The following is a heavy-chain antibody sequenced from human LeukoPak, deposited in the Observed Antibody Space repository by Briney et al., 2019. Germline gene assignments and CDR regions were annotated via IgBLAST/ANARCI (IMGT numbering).Heavy chain of an antibody. Sequence: SETLSLTCAVYSGSFSGYYWSWIRQPPGKGLEWIGEINHSGSTNYNPSLKSRVTISVDTSKNQFSLKLSSVTAADTAVYYCAREKDCSSTSCSVYAFDIWGQGTMVTVSS. V-gene: IGHV4-34*01. D-gene: IGHD2-2*01. CDR3: AREKDCSSTSCSVYAFDI. CDR2: INHSGST. J-gene: IGHJ3*02. CDR1: SGSFSGYY.